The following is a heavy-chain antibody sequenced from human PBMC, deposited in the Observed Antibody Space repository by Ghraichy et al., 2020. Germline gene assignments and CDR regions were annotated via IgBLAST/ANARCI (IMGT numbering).Heavy chain of an antibody. Sequence: GGSLRLSCAASGFTFSSYAMSWVRQAPGKGLEWVSAISGSGGSTYYADSVKGRFTISRDNSKNTLYLQMNSLRAEDTAVYYCAKISRYFDWYYYYYMDVWGKGTTVTVSS. CDR3: AKISRYFDWYYYYYMDV. J-gene: IGHJ6*03. D-gene: IGHD3-9*01. CDR2: ISGSGGST. CDR1: GFTFSSYA. V-gene: IGHV3-23*01.